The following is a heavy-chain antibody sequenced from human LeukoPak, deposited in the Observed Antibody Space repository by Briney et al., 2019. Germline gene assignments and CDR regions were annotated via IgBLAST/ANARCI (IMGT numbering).Heavy chain of an antibody. CDR1: GFTFSSYA. CDR2: ISGSGDNT. CDR3: AKLRSAVVAAAANY. D-gene: IGHD2-15*01. Sequence: GGSLSLSCAASGFTFSSYAMTRVRQAPGPWLEWVSSISGSGDNTYYADSVKGRLTISRDHSKNTLYLQMDSLRAEDTAIYYCAKLRSAVVAAAANYWGQGTLVTVSS. V-gene: IGHV3-23*01. J-gene: IGHJ4*02.